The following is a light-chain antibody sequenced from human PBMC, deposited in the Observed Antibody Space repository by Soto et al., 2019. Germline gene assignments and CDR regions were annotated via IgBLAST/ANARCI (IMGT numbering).Light chain of an antibody. V-gene: IGKV1-8*01. CDR2: AAS. J-gene: IGKJ3*01. Sequence: AIRMTQSPSSLSASTGDRVTITCRASQGISSYLAWYQQKPGKAPKLLIYAASTLQSGVPSRFSGSGSGTDFTLTISCLQSEDFATYYCQQYYSCPQVFGPGTKVDIK. CDR1: QGISSY. CDR3: QQYYSCPQV.